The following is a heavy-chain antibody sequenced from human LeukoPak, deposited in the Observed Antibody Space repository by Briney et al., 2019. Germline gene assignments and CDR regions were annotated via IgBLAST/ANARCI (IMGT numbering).Heavy chain of an antibody. D-gene: IGHD3-22*01. V-gene: IGHV3-11*01. Sequence: SGGSLRLSCAASGFTFSDYHMSWIRQAPGKGLECISYIRSSGTAIYYADSVKGRFTISRDNAKDSLYLQMNSLRAEDTAVYYCARDHTYYYDSSGYYDDYWGQGTLVTVSS. CDR2: IRSSGTAI. J-gene: IGHJ4*02. CDR1: GFTFSDYH. CDR3: ARDHTYYYDSSGYYDDY.